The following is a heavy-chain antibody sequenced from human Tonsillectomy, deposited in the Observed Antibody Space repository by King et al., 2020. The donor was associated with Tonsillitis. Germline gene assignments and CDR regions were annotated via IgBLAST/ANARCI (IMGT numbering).Heavy chain of an antibody. CDR3: AAEGGSY. V-gene: IGHV3-48*03. Sequence: VQLVESGGGLEQPGGSLRLSCEASGFTFSSFEMNWVRQAPGKGLEWISYISSSGNTIYYADSVKGRFTISRDNAKNSLYLQMNSLRDDDTAVYYWAAEGGSYWGQGTLVTVSS. J-gene: IGHJ4*02. CDR2: ISSSGNTI. D-gene: IGHD3-16*01. CDR1: GFTFSSFE.